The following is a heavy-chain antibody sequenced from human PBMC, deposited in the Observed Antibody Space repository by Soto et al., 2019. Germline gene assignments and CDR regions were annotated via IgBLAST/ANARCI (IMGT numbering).Heavy chain of an antibody. J-gene: IGHJ4*02. CDR1: GFTFDDYA. V-gene: IGHV3-23*01. CDR2: ISGSGGST. D-gene: IGHD6-13*01. CDR3: AKEVAYSSSWDTIDY. Sequence: GGSLRLSCAASGFTFDDYAMHWVRQAPGKGLEWVSGISGSGGSTYYADSVKGRFTISRDNSKNTLYLQMNSLRAEDTAVYYCAKEVAYSSSWDTIDYWGQGTLVTVSS.